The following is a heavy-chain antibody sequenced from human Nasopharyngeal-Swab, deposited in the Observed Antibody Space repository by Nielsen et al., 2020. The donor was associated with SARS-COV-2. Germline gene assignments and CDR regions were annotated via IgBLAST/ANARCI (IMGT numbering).Heavy chain of an antibody. CDR1: GFTFSSYA. D-gene: IGHD3-22*01. CDR2: ISGSGGST. CDR3: AKDYPYYYDSSGYYRFGAFDI. V-gene: IGHV3-23*01. J-gene: IGHJ3*02. Sequence: GGSLRLSCAASGFTFSSYAMSWVRQAPGKGLEWVSAISGSGGSTYYADFVKGRFTISRDNSKNTLYLQMNSLRAEDTAVYYCAKDYPYYYDSSGYYRFGAFDIWGQGTMVTVSS.